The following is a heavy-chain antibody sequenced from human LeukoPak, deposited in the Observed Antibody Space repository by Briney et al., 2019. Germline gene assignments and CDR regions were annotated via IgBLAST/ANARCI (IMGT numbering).Heavy chain of an antibody. J-gene: IGHJ3*02. D-gene: IGHD3-22*01. Sequence: ASVKVSCKXSGYTFTGYYMHWVRQAPGQGLEWMGRINPNSGGTNYAQKFQGRVTMTRDTSISTAYMELSRLRSDDTAVYYCANYYYDSIGAFDIWGQGTMVTVSS. CDR2: INPNSGGT. V-gene: IGHV1-2*02. CDR3: ANYYYDSIGAFDI. CDR1: GYTFTGYY.